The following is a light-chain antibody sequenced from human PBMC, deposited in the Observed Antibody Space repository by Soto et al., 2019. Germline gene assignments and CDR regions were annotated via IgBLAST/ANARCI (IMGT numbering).Light chain of an antibody. CDR2: GAS. Sequence: DIQMTQSPSSLSASVGDRVTITCRTSQSISTYLSWYQQKPGKAPKLLIYGASSLQSGVPPRFSSSGSGTDFTLTISSLQPEDFATYYCQQSYTTPLYTFGPGTKLEIK. V-gene: IGKV1-39*01. CDR3: QQSYTTPLYT. CDR1: QSISTY. J-gene: IGKJ2*01.